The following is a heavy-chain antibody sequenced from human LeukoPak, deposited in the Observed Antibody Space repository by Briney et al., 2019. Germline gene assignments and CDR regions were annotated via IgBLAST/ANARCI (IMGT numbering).Heavy chain of an antibody. J-gene: IGHJ4*02. CDR1: GGSFSGYY. D-gene: IGHD3-3*01. CDR3: ARAHTIFGVVITDYYFDY. V-gene: IGHV4-34*01. CDR2: INHSGST. Sequence: SETLSLTCAVYGGSFSGYYWSWIRQPPGKGLEWIGEINHSGSTNYNPSLKSRVTISVDTSKNQFSLKLSSVTAAGTAVYYCARAHTIFGVVITDYYFDYWGQGTLVTVSS.